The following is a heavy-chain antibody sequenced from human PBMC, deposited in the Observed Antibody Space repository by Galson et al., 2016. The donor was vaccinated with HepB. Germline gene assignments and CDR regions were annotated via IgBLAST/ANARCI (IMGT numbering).Heavy chain of an antibody. Sequence: TLSLTCTVSGGSINSGDYYWSWVRQSPGKGLEWIGYISYTGSSYYNPSLKSRITFSADSSKNQFSLNLNSVTAADTAVNYCARQPALGSLIYYYGMDVWGKGTTVTVSS. CDR2: ISYTGSS. CDR3: ARQPALGSLIYYYGMDV. V-gene: IGHV4-30-4*01. D-gene: IGHD3-16*01. J-gene: IGHJ6*04. CDR1: GGSINSGDYY.